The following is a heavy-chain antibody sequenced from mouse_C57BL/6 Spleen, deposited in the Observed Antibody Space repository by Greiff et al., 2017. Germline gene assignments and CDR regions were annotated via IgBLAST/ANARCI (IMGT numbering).Heavy chain of an antibody. CDR3: TSYGSSYFAY. CDR1: GYTFTDYE. Sequence: VQLQQSGAELVRPGASVTLSCKASGYTFTDYEMHWVKQTPVHGLEWIGAIDPETGGTAYNQKFKGKAILTTDKSSSTAYMELRSLTSEDSAVYYCTSYGSSYFAYWGQGTLVTVSA. D-gene: IGHD1-1*01. V-gene: IGHV1-15*01. CDR2: IDPETGGT. J-gene: IGHJ3*01.